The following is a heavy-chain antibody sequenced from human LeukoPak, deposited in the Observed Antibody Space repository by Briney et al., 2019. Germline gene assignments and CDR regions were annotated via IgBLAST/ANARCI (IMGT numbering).Heavy chain of an antibody. D-gene: IGHD1-1*01. J-gene: IGHJ4*02. CDR1: GFTFSSNA. CDR3: AATKQARRYFDE. CDR2: ISTSGGNK. V-gene: IGHV3-23*01. Sequence: PAGTLRLSCAGSGFTFSSNALSWVRQAPGKRLEWVSAISTSGGNKYYEDSVRGRFTISRDKSKNTLYLQINTLRAEDTAVYYCAATKQARRYFDEWGQGTLVTVSS.